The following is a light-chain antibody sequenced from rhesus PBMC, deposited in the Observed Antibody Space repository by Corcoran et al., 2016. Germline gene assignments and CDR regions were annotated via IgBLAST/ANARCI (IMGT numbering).Light chain of an antibody. CDR3: QQYNNSPLT. CDR2: RTS. Sequence: DIQMTQSPSSLSASVGDTVTITCRASRNIFSWFAWYQQKPGKAPKLLIYRTSTLQSVVPSMFSGSGSGTDFTLTISSLQSEDFETYYCQQYNNSPLTVGGGTNVEIK. CDR1: RNIFSW. V-gene: IGKV1-22*01. J-gene: IGKJ4*01.